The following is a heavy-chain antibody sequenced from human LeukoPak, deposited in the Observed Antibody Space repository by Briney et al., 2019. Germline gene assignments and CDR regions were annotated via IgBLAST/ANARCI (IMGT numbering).Heavy chain of an antibody. J-gene: IGHJ6*02. CDR2: INHSGST. V-gene: IGHV4-34*01. D-gene: IGHD3-10*01. Sequence: PSETLSLTCAVYGGSFSGYYWSWIRQPPGKGLEWIGEINHSGSTNYNPSLKSRVTISVDTSKNQFSLKLSSVTAADTAVYYCAGTSRYGSGYLNLYYYYGMDVWGQGTTVTVSS. CDR1: GGSFSGYY. CDR3: AGTSRYGSGYLNLYYYYGMDV.